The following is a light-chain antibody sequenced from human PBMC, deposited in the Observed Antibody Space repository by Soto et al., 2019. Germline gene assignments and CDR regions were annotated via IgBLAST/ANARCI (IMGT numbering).Light chain of an antibody. CDR1: SSDVGSDNV. Sequence: SVLTHPASVSGSPGQSITISCTGTSSDVGSDNVVSWYQQYPGKAPQLMIYEASKRPSEVSSRFSGSKSGNTASLTISGLQAEDEAEYHCCSHAGGDTYVFGTGTKVTVL. CDR3: CSHAGGDTYV. CDR2: EAS. J-gene: IGLJ1*01. V-gene: IGLV2-23*01.